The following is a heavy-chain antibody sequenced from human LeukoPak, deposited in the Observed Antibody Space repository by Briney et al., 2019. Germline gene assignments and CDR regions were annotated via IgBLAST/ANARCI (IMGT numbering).Heavy chain of an antibody. J-gene: IGHJ6*02. CDR1: GYSFTSYW. V-gene: IGHV5-51*01. D-gene: IGHD4-17*01. Sequence: GESLKISCKGSGYSFTSYWIGWVRQMPGKGLGWMGIIYPGDSDTRYSPSFQGQVTISADKSISTAYLQWSSLKASDTAMYYCARTDYGDYRTPYYYYYGMDVWGQGTTVTVSS. CDR3: ARTDYGDYRTPYYYYYGMDV. CDR2: IYPGDSDT.